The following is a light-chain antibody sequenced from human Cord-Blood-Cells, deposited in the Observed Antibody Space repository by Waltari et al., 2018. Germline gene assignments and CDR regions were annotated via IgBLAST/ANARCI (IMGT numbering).Light chain of an antibody. V-gene: IGKV1D-13*01. CDR3: QQFNNYLT. Sequence: AIQLTQSPSSLSASVGDRVTITCRASQGISSALAWYQQKPGKAPKLLIYDASSLESGVPSMFSGSGSGTDFTLTISSLQPEDFATYYCQQFNNYLTFGGGTKVEIK. CDR1: QGISSA. CDR2: DAS. J-gene: IGKJ4*01.